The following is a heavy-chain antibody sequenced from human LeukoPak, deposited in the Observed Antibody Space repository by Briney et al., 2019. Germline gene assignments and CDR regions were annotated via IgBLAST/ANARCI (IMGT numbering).Heavy chain of an antibody. V-gene: IGHV4-59*01. CDR2: IYYSGST. J-gene: IGHJ4*02. CDR3: ARSYYGSGRYGPQFDN. D-gene: IGHD3-10*01. CDR1: GGSISSYY. Sequence: PSETLSLTCTVSGGSISSYYWSWIRQPPGKGLEWIGYIYYSGSTNYNPSLKSRVTISVDTSKNQFSLKLSSVTAADTAVYYCARSYYGSGRYGPQFDNWGQGTLVSVSS.